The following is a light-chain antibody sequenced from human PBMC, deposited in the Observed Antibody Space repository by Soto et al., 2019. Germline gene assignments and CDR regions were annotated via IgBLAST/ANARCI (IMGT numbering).Light chain of an antibody. Sequence: AIQMTQSPSSLSASVGDRVTITCRASQFIRNDLSWYQQKPGKAPKLLIYAASSLQGGVPSRFSGSESGTDFTITISSLQPEDFATYYCLQDYNFPPTFGQGTNLEI. CDR1: QFIRND. V-gene: IGKV1-6*01. J-gene: IGKJ2*01. CDR3: LQDYNFPPT. CDR2: AAS.